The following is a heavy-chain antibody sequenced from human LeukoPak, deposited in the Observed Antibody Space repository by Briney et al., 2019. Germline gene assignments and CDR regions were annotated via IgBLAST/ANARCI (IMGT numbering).Heavy chain of an antibody. V-gene: IGHV3-11*04. D-gene: IGHD6-6*01. Sequence: PGGSLRLSCAASGFTFSDYYMSWIRQAPGKGLEWVSYISSSGSTIYYADSVKGRFTISRDNAKNSLYLQMNSLRAEDTAVYYCARDTSIAARRAFDIWGQGTMVTVSS. CDR3: ARDTSIAARRAFDI. CDR1: GFTFSDYY. J-gene: IGHJ3*02. CDR2: ISSSGSTI.